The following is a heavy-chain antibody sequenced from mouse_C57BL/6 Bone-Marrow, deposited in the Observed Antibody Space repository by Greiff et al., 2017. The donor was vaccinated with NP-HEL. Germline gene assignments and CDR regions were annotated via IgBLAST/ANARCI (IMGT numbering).Heavy chain of an antibody. D-gene: IGHD2-4*01. V-gene: IGHV7-3*01. CDR2: IRNKANGYTT. J-gene: IGHJ4*01. CDR1: GFTFTDYY. CDR3: ARSIYYEYADDPFYAVDY. Sequence: EVKLVESGGGLVQPGGSLSLSCAASGFTFTDYYMSWVRQPPGKALEWLVFIRNKANGYTTEYSVSVKGRFTISRANSQSFLYLQMNALRAEDSATYYCARSIYYEYADDPFYAVDYWGQGTSVTVSS.